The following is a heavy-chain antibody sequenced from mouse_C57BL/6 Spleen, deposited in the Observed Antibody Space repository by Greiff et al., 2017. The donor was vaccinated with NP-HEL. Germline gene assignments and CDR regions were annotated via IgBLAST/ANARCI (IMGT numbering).Heavy chain of an antibody. CDR3: ARGYYGSSPAWFAY. CDR1: GFTFSDYG. Sequence: EVQGVESGGGLVKPGGSLKLSCAASGFTFSDYGMHWVRQAPEKGLEWVAYISSGSSTIYYADTVKGRFTISRDNAKNTLFLQMTSLRSEETAMYYCARGYYGSSPAWFAYWGQRTLVTVSA. J-gene: IGHJ3*01. CDR2: ISSGSSTI. D-gene: IGHD1-1*01. V-gene: IGHV5-17*01.